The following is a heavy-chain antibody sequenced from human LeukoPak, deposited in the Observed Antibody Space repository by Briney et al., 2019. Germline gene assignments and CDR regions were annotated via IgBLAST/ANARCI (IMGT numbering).Heavy chain of an antibody. J-gene: IGHJ3*02. D-gene: IGHD4-17*01. CDR3: ARTSTTVTETRTNAFDI. CDR1: GYTFTSYD. V-gene: IGHV1-8*01. Sequence: ASVKVSCKASGYTFTSYDINWVRQATGQGLEWMGWMNPNSGNTGYAQKFQGRVTMTRDTSISTAYMELSRLRSDDTAVYYCARTSTTVTETRTNAFDIWGQGTMVTVSS. CDR2: MNPNSGNT.